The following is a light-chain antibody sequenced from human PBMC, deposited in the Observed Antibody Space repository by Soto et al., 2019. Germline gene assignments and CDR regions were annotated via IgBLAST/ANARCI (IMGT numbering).Light chain of an antibody. Sequence: EIVMTQSPATLSLSPGERASLSCRASQSVSNSFLAWYQQKAGQSPRLLIYAASARAIGIPDRFSGSGSGTDFTLTISRLEPEDFAVYYCQQYGHSPRTFGQGTKVDNK. CDR3: QQYGHSPRT. V-gene: IGKV3-20*01. J-gene: IGKJ1*01. CDR2: AAS. CDR1: QSVSNSF.